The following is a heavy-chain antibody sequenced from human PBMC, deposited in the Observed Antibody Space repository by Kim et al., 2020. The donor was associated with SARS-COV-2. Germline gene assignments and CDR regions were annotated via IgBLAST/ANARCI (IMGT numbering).Heavy chain of an antibody. Sequence: YADSVKGRSTITRDNTKSTLYLQMKSVGAEETAVYYCARTLVLSGYYGMDVWSQGTTVTVSS. V-gene: IGHV3-30*03. D-gene: IGHD3-10*01. CDR3: ARTLVLSGYYGMDV. J-gene: IGHJ6*02.